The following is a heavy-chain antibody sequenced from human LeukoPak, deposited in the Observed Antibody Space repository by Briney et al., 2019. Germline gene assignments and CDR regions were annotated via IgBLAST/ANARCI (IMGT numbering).Heavy chain of an antibody. D-gene: IGHD6-13*01. CDR3: ARGNPGYSSSWYDY. CDR1: GFSFSGHW. CDR2: INSDGTST. V-gene: IGHV3-74*01. J-gene: IGHJ4*02. Sequence: PGGSLRLSCTASGFSFSGHWMHWVRQTPGKGLVWVSRINSDGTSTSYADSVKGRFTVSRDNAKNTLYLQMNSLRAEDTAVYYCARGNPGYSSSWYDYWGQGTLVTVSS.